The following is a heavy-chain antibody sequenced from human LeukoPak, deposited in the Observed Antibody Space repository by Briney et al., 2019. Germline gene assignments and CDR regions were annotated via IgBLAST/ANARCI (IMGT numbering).Heavy chain of an antibody. D-gene: IGHD2-2*01. Sequence: GASVKVSCKASGYTFTSYGISWVRQAPGQGLEWMGWISAYNGNTNYAQKFQGRVTITADKSTSTAYMGLSSLRSADTAVYYCARVPGDIVVVPADPRPNYYYYYYMDVWGKGTTVTVSS. V-gene: IGHV1-18*01. CDR1: GYTFTSYG. CDR2: ISAYNGNT. CDR3: ARVPGDIVVVPADPRPNYYYYYYMDV. J-gene: IGHJ6*03.